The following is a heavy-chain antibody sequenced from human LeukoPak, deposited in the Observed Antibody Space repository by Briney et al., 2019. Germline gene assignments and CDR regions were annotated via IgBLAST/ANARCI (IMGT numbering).Heavy chain of an antibody. Sequence: SETLSLTCTVSGGSISSYYWSWIRQPPGKGLEWIGYIYYSGSTNYNPSLKSRVTISVDTSKNQFSLKLSSVTAADTAVYYCARGATYYYGSGSYSGFDYWGQGTLVTVSS. CDR2: IYYSGST. V-gene: IGHV4-59*01. CDR1: GGSISSYY. CDR3: ARGATYYYGSGSYSGFDY. J-gene: IGHJ4*02. D-gene: IGHD3-10*01.